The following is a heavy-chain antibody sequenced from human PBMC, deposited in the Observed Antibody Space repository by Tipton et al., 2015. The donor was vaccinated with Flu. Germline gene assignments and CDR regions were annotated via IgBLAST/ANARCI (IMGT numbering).Heavy chain of an antibody. CDR1: GGNVSTFGAA. J-gene: IGHJ3*01. V-gene: IGHV6-1*01. D-gene: IGHD1-14*01. CDR3: ARGRDNAFDV. CDR2: AYSRFKWNF. Sequence: LRLSCAISGGNVSTFGAAWNWIRQSPSRGLEWLGRAYSRFKWNFDYAESVRSRLTINVDTFKNQISLQLSSVTPEDTSVYFCARGRDNAFDVWGQGTKVIVSS.